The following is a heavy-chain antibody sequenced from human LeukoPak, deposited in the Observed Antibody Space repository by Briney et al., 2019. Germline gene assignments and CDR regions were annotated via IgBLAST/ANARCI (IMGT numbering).Heavy chain of an antibody. CDR3: ARDQEQWPKYYFDY. D-gene: IGHD6-19*01. CDR1: GFTFSSYS. J-gene: IGHJ4*02. Sequence: PGGPLRLSCGASGFTFSSYSMTWVRQAPGKGLEWVSSISSSSSYIYYADSVKGRFTISRDNAKNSLYLQMNSLRAEDTAVYYCARDQEQWPKYYFDYWGQGTLVTVSS. CDR2: ISSSSSYI. V-gene: IGHV3-21*01.